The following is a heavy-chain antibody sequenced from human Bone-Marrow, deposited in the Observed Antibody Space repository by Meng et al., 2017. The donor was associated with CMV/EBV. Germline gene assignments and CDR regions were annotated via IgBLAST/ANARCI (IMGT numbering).Heavy chain of an antibody. CDR1: GYSISSGYY. J-gene: IGHJ5*02. Sequence: SETLSLTCTVSGYSISSGYYWGWIRQPPGKGLEWIGSICHSGSTYYNPSLKSRVTISVDTSKNQFSLKLSSVTAADTAVYYCARDPYYCSSTSCYLWWFDPWGQGTLVTVSS. CDR2: ICHSGST. D-gene: IGHD2-2*01. V-gene: IGHV4-38-2*02. CDR3: ARDPYYCSSTSCYLWWFDP.